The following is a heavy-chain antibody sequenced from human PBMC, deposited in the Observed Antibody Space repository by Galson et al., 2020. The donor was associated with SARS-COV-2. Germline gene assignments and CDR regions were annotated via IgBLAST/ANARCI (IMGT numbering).Heavy chain of an antibody. J-gene: IGHJ4*02. CDR1: GFTFSDYY. Sequence: GGSLRLSCAASGFTFSDYYMSWIRQAPGKGLEWVSSIHNSGTVIDYADSVRGRFTISRDNAKRSLYLEMYSLRAEDTAVYYCAREGGRVNYKQFDYWGQGTLVTVSS. CDR2: IHNSGTVI. V-gene: IGHV3-11*01. D-gene: IGHD3-10*01. CDR3: AREGGRVNYKQFDY.